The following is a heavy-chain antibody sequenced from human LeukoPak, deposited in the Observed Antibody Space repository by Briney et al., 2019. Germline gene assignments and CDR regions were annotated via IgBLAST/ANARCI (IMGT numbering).Heavy chain of an antibody. CDR3: ARGQYYDFWSGYYPYFDY. CDR1: GGSISSGDYY. CDR2: IYYSGST. J-gene: IGHJ4*02. Sequence: SETLSLTCTVSGGSISSGDYYWSWIRQPPGKGLEWIGYIYYSGSTYYNPSLKSRVTISVDTYKNQFSLKLSSVTAADKAVYYCARGQYYDFWSGYYPYFDYCGQGTLVTVSS. D-gene: IGHD3-3*01. V-gene: IGHV4-30-4*08.